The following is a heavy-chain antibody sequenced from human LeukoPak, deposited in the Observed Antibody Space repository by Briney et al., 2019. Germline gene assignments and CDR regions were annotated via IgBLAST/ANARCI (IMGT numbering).Heavy chain of an antibody. J-gene: IGHJ6*02. CDR2: VSYDGRNK. V-gene: IGHV3-30*04. D-gene: IGHD4-11*01. CDR1: GFTFSNYP. CDR3: AKDYGYYSSYYYGMDV. Sequence: GRSLRLSCAASGFTFSNYPMHWVRQAPGKGLEWVAVVSYDGRNKHNADSVKGRFTISRDNSKNTLYLQMNSLRAEDTAVYYCAKDYGYYSSYYYGMDVWGQGTTVTVSS.